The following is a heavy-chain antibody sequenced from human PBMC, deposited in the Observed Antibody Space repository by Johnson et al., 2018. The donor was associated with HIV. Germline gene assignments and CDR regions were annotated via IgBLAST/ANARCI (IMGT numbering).Heavy chain of an antibody. Sequence: QVQLVESGGGVVQPGRSLRLSCAASGFTFSSYAMHCVRQAPGKGLEWVSVIYSGGSTYYADSVKGRFTISRDNSKNTLYLQMNSLRAEDTAVYSCARAGWLGAFDIWGQGTMVTVSS. CDR2: IYSGGST. CDR1: GFTFSSYA. D-gene: IGHD6-19*01. J-gene: IGHJ3*02. CDR3: ARAGWLGAFDI. V-gene: IGHV3-NL1*01.